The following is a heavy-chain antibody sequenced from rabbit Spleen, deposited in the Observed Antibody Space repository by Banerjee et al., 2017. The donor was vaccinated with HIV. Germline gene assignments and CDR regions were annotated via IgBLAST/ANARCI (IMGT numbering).Heavy chain of an antibody. CDR2: MNSRSGED. CDR3: AKDLPSVIGWNLNL. V-gene: IGHV1S45*01. D-gene: IGHD2-1*01. J-gene: IGHJ4*01. Sequence: EQAEESGGGLVQPGGSLTLTCTASGFSFINKHVMCWVRQAPGKGLEWIACMNSRSGEDVYATWAKGRFTVSKTSSTTVTLQMTSLTAADTATYFCAKDLPSVIGWNLNLWGPGPLVTVS. CDR1: GFSFINKHV.